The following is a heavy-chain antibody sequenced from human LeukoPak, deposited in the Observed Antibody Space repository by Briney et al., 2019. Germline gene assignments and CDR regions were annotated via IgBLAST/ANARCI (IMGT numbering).Heavy chain of an antibody. CDR3: ARAYYYDSSAYWI. CDR2: IGSSGSTI. Sequence: GGSLRLSCEASGFTFSTYEMNWVRQTPGKGLEWVSCIGSSGSTIYYADSVKGRFTISRDNGKNSLYLHMNSLRAEDTAVYYCARAYYYDSSAYWIWGQGTMVSVSS. J-gene: IGHJ3*02. D-gene: IGHD3-22*01. V-gene: IGHV3-48*03. CDR1: GFTFSTYE.